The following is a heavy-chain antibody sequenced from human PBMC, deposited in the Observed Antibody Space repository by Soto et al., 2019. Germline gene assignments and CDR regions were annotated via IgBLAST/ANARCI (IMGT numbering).Heavy chain of an antibody. J-gene: IGHJ4*02. V-gene: IGHV3-72*01. D-gene: IGHD2-21*02. CDR1: GFTFSDHY. CDR2: AKNGANSYTT. CDR3: VRVSTAVKWGGDCGGSIRQPYFLDY. Sequence: EVLLMESGGGLVPPGGSLRLSCAASGFTFSDHYMYWVRQAPGKGLQWVGRAKNGANSYTTKYAAPVNGRFTISRDDSKHSLYLQTNSLETEDTAVYYCVRVSTAVKWGGDCGGSIRQPYFLDYWGQGTLVTVSS.